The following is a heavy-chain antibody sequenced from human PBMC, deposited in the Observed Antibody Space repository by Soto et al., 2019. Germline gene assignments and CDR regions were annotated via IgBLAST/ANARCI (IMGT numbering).Heavy chain of an antibody. Sequence: QLHLVQSGAVVKKPGASVTVSCSASGYPVTAYYMHWVRQAPGRGLEWMGGINPATGAAKYTQTFQGRGSMTGDTSTSTAFMEPRGLTSEDTAVFYCARGGGVGVAGSAAFDMWGQGTLVTVSS. V-gene: IGHV1-2*02. CDR3: ARGGGVGVAGSAAFDM. CDR1: GYPVTAYY. J-gene: IGHJ3*02. D-gene: IGHD3-3*01. CDR2: INPATGAA.